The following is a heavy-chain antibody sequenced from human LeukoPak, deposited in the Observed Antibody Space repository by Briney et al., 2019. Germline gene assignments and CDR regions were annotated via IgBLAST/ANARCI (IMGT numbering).Heavy chain of an antibody. Sequence: SETLSLTCTVSGGSITGSSYYWGWIRQPPGKGLEWTGSMHYSGITYYNPSLTSRVTISVDTSKNQFSLRLTSVTAANTAVYYCARYPYSDSGVWQAFDYWGQGTLVTVSS. V-gene: IGHV4-39*01. J-gene: IGHJ4*02. CDR2: MHYSGIT. D-gene: IGHD5-12*01. CDR3: ARYPYSDSGVWQAFDY. CDR1: GGSITGSSYY.